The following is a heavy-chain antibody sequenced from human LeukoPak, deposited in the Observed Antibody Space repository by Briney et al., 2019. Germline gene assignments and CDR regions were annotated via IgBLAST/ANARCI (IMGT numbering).Heavy chain of an antibody. CDR2: ISWNSGSI. D-gene: IGHD3-10*01. Sequence: GGSLRLSCAASGFTFDDYAMHWVRQAPGEGLEWVSGISWNSGSIGYADSVKGRFTISRDNAKNSLYLQMNSLRAEDTALYYCAIGYGSGIDYWGQGTLVTVSS. V-gene: IGHV3-9*01. CDR3: AIGYGSGIDY. CDR1: GFTFDDYA. J-gene: IGHJ4*02.